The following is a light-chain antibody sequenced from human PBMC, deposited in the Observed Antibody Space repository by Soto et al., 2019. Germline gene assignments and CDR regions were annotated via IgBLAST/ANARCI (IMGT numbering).Light chain of an antibody. J-gene: IGLJ2*01. CDR1: SSDVGSYNL. Sequence: QSVMTQPASVSGSPGQSITISCTGSSSDVGSYNLVSWYQQHPGKAPKLMIYEGSQRPSGVSNRFSGSKSGNTASLTISGLQAEDVAHYYCCLYAGSSTYVVFGGGTKLTVL. V-gene: IGLV2-23*01. CDR2: EGS. CDR3: CLYAGSSTYVV.